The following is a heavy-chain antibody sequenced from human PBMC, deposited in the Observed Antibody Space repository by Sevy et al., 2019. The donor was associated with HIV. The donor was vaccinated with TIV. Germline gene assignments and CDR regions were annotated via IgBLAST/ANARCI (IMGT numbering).Heavy chain of an antibody. D-gene: IGHD5-12*01. J-gene: IGHJ3*02. CDR1: GFTVSLNY. Sequence: GGSLRLSCAASGFTVSLNYMSWVRQAPGKGLEWVSVIYSGGSTSYADSVKGRFTISRDNSKNTLYLQMNTLRAEDTAVYFCARAMATTPWDVFDIWGQGTMVTVSS. CDR3: ARAMATTPWDVFDI. V-gene: IGHV3-53*01. CDR2: IYSGGST.